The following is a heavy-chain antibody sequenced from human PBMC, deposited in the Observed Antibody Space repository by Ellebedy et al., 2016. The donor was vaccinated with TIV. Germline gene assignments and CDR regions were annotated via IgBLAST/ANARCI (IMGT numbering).Heavy chain of an antibody. CDR1: GFIFGNYA. V-gene: IGHV3-30*04. CDR2: ISYDGNNK. Sequence: GESLKISCAASGFIFGNYAMNWVRQTPGKGLEWVAFISYDGNNKYYADSVKGRFTLSRDNAKNTLYLEMNSLRAEDTAVYFCARDRSYNPTYWGQGTLVTVSS. D-gene: IGHD1-26*01. CDR3: ARDRSYNPTY. J-gene: IGHJ4*02.